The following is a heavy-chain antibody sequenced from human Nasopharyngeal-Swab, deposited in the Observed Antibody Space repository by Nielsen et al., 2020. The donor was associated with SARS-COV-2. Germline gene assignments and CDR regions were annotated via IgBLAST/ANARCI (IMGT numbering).Heavy chain of an antibody. CDR1: GLTVSSNY. J-gene: IGHJ6*02. V-gene: IGHV3-53*01. CDR3: ARDGQSYGMDV. CDR2: IYSGGST. Sequence: GGSLRLSCAASGLTVSSNYMSWVRQAPGKGLEWVSVIYSGGSTYYADSVKGRFTISRDNSKNTLYLQMNSLRAEDTAVYYCARDGQSYGMDVWGQGTTVTVSS.